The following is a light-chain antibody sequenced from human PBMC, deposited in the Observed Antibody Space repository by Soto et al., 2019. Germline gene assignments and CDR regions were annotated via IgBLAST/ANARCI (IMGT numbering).Light chain of an antibody. V-gene: IGKV3-20*01. CDR3: QQYGSSPLWT. CDR2: GAS. CDR1: QSLSSNY. J-gene: IGKJ1*01. Sequence: EIVLPPSPGTLSLSPAERATLSCRASQSLSSNYLAWYQQKPGQAPRLLSYGASSRATGIPDRFSGSGSGTDFTLTISRLEPEDFAVYYCQQYGSSPLWTFGQGTKVDIK.